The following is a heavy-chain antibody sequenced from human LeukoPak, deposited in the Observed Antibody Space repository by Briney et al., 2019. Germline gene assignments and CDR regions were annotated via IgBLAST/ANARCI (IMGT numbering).Heavy chain of an antibody. CDR1: GFTFSSYG. CDR3: ARDSSSLFDY. Sequence: PGGSLRLSCAASGFTFSSYGMHWVRQAPGKGLEWVAVIWYDGSNKYYTDSVKGRFTIPRDNSKNTLYLQMNSLRAEDTAVYFCARDSSSLFDYWGQGTLVTVSS. V-gene: IGHV3-33*01. CDR2: IWYDGSNK. D-gene: IGHD6-13*01. J-gene: IGHJ4*02.